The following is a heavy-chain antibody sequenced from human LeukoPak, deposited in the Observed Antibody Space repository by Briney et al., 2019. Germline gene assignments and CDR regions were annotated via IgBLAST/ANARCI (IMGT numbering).Heavy chain of an antibody. J-gene: IGHJ4*02. V-gene: IGHV3-23*01. Sequence: GGSLRLSCAASGFTFSSYAMNWVRQAPGKGLELVSGISSGGGSTYYADSVKGRFTISRDNSKNTLYLQMNSLRAEDTAVYYCAKDSAGYYDILTGPLDYWGQGTLVTVSS. CDR3: AKDSAGYYDILTGPLDY. CDR1: GFTFSSYA. CDR2: ISSGGGST. D-gene: IGHD3-9*01.